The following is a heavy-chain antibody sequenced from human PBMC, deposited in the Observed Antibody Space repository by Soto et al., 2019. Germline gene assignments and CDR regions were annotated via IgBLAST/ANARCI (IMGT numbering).Heavy chain of an antibody. CDR1: GGSFSGYY. V-gene: IGHV4-34*01. J-gene: IGHJ2*01. CDR3: ARDSHDILTGPPWVWYFDL. D-gene: IGHD3-9*01. CDR2: INDRGVI. Sequence: QVQLQQWGAGPLRPLETLSLTCGVSGGSFSGYYWAWIRQSPGKGLEWIGEINDRGVINYNPSLKSRVSISVNTSKNHYSLNLRSVTAVDTAVYYCARDSHDILTGPPWVWYFDLWGRGTLVTVSS.